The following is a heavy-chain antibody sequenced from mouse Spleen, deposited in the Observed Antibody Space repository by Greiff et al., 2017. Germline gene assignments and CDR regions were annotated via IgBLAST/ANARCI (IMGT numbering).Heavy chain of an antibody. V-gene: IGHV1-5*01. CDR3: TGVYYGSSYWFAY. J-gene: IGHJ3*01. CDR1: GYTFTSYW. CDR2: IYPGNSDT. Sequence: DVQLQESGTVLARPGASVKMSCKTSGYTFTSYWMHWVKQRPGQGLEWIGAIYPGNSDTSYNQKFKGKAKLTAVTSASTAYMELSSLTNEDSAVYYCTGVYYGSSYWFAYWGQGTLVTVSA. D-gene: IGHD1-1*01.